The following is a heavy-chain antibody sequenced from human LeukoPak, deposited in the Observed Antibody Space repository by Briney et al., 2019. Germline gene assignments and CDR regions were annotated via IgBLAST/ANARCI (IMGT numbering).Heavy chain of an antibody. CDR1: GYTFTSYY. V-gene: IGHV1-8*02. CDR3: ARGGHYGSGSYYYYYYGMDV. D-gene: IGHD3-10*01. Sequence: ASVKVSCKASGYTFTSYYMHWVRQATGQGLEWMGWMNPNSGNTGYAQKFQGRVTMTRNTSISTAYMELSSLRSEDTAVYYCARGGHYGSGSYYYYYYGMDVWGQGTTVTVSS. J-gene: IGHJ6*02. CDR2: MNPNSGNT.